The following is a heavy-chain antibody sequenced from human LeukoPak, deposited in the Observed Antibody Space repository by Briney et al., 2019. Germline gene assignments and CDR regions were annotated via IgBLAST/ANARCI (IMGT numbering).Heavy chain of an antibody. D-gene: IGHD2-15*01. CDR2: IRYDGSNK. CDR3: ATIVVVVAATRKEFDY. CDR1: GFTFSSYD. Sequence: PEGSLRLSCAASGFTFSSYDIHWVRQAPGKGLEWVAFIRYDGSNKYYADSVRGRFTISRDNSKNTLYLQMNSLRAEDTAVYYCATIVVVVAATRKEFDYWGQGTLVTVSS. V-gene: IGHV3-30*02. J-gene: IGHJ4*02.